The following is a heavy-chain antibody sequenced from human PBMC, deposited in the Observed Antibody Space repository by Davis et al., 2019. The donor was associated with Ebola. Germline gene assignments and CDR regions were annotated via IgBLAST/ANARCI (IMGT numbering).Heavy chain of an antibody. J-gene: IGHJ6*02. CDR2: ISSSSSYI. CDR1: GFTFSSYS. Sequence: GESLKISCAASGFTFSSYSMNWVRQAPGKGLEWVSSISSSSSYIYYADSVKGRFTISRDNAKNSLYLQMNSLRAEDTAVYYCARDFTLRFLEWEQNYYGMDVWGQGTTVTVSS. D-gene: IGHD3-3*01. CDR3: ARDFTLRFLEWEQNYYGMDV. V-gene: IGHV3-21*01.